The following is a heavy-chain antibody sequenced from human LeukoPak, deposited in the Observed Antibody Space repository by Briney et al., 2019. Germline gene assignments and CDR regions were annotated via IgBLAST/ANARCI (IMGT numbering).Heavy chain of an antibody. D-gene: IGHD1-26*01. Sequence: SETLSLTCTVSGGSISSYYWGWIRQPPGKGLEWIGSIYYSGSTYYNPSLKSRVTISVDTSKNQFSLKLSSVTAADTAVYYCAREVVGANWFDYWGQGTLVTVSS. J-gene: IGHJ4*02. CDR2: IYYSGST. CDR1: GGSISSYY. V-gene: IGHV4-39*07. CDR3: AREVVGANWFDY.